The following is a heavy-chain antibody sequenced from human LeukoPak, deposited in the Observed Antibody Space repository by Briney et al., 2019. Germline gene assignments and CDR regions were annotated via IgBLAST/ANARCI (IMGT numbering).Heavy chain of an antibody. Sequence: PGGSLRLSCAASGFTFSSYWMSWDRQAPGKGLEWVANIKQDGSEKYYVDSVKGRFTISRDNAKNSLYLQMNSLRAEDTAVYYCARDGHYYGSGSLTYYFDYWGQGTLVTVSS. J-gene: IGHJ4*02. CDR2: IKQDGSEK. V-gene: IGHV3-7*01. CDR3: ARDGHYYGSGSLTYYFDY. CDR1: GFTFSSYW. D-gene: IGHD3-10*01.